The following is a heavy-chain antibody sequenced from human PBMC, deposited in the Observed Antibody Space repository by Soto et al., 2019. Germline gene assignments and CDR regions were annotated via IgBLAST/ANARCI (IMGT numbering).Heavy chain of an antibody. CDR2: ISWNSGSI. Sequence: HPGGSLRLSCAASGFTFDDYAMHWVRQAPGKGLEWVSGISWNSGSIGYADSVKGRFTISRDNAKNSLYLQMNSLRAEDTALYYCAKDTQVGGPEGSGAFDIWGQGTMVTVSS. V-gene: IGHV3-9*01. CDR3: AKDTQVGGPEGSGAFDI. CDR1: GFTFDDYA. J-gene: IGHJ3*02. D-gene: IGHD6-19*01.